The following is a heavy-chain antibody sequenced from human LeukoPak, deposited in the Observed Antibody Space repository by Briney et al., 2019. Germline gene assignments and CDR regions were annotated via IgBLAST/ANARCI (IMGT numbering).Heavy chain of an antibody. J-gene: IGHJ5*02. D-gene: IGHD4-17*01. V-gene: IGHV3-48*01. CDR3: ASASMFGDYPSYHWFHP. Sequence: GGSLRLSCAASGFTFTSYCMNWVRQAPGKGLEWVAYISSSRSTRHFADSVNGRFTISRDNAKNPLYLQMNSLSAEDTDVYYCASASMFGDYPSYHWFHPRGQGTLVTVSS. CDR1: GFTFTSYC. CDR2: ISSSRSTR.